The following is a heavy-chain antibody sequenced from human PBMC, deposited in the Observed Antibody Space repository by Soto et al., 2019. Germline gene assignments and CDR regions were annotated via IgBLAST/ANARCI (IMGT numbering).Heavy chain of an antibody. CDR3: AREWYCSSTSCSNWFDP. CDR1: GGSISSYY. V-gene: IGHV4-59*01. CDR2: IYYSGST. J-gene: IGHJ5*02. Sequence: PSETLSLTCTVSGGSISSYYWSWIRQPPGKGLEWIGYIYYSGSTNYNPSLKSRVTISVDTSKNQFSLKLSSVTAADTAVYYCAREWYCSSTSCSNWFDPWGQGTLVTVSS. D-gene: IGHD2-2*01.